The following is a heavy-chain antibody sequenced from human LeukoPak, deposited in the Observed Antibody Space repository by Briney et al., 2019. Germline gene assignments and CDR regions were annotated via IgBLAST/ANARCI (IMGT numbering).Heavy chain of an antibody. J-gene: IGHJ5*02. Sequence: PSETLSLTRTVSGGSISSSSYYWGWIRQPPGKGLEWIGSIYYSGSTYYNPSLKSRVTISVDTSKNQFSLKLSSVTAADTAVYYCARDIAARPRSVCWFDPWGQGTLVTVSS. CDR2: IYYSGST. CDR1: GGSISSSSYY. V-gene: IGHV4-39*02. D-gene: IGHD6-6*01. CDR3: ARDIAARPRSVCWFDP.